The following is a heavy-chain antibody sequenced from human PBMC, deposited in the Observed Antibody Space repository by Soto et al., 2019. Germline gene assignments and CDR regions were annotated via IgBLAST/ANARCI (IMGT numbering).Heavy chain of an antibody. J-gene: IGHJ4*02. D-gene: IGHD5-18*01. CDR3: ARRIGYSYGLPDY. CDR1: GYTFTGYH. V-gene: IGHV1-2*02. Sequence: GASVKVSCKASGYTFTGYHMHWVRQAPGQGLEWMGWINPNSGGTNYAQKFQGRVTMTRDTSISTAYMELSRLRSDDTAVYYCARRIGYSYGLPDYWGQGTLVTVSS. CDR2: INPNSGGT.